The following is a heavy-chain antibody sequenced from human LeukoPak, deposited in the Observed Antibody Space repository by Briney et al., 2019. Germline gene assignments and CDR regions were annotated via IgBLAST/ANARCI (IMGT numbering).Heavy chain of an antibody. CDR3: ARGYRRIVGATPVVFGQNYYYYMDV. J-gene: IGHJ6*03. CDR1: GGSISSSSYY. D-gene: IGHD1-26*01. V-gene: IGHV4-39*07. Sequence: KTSETLSLTCTVSGGSISSSSYYWSWIRQPPGKGLEWIGEINHSGSTNYNPSLKSRVTISVDTSKNQFSLKLSSVTAADTAVYYCARGYRRIVGATPVVFGQNYYYYMDVWGKGTTVTVSS. CDR2: INHSGST.